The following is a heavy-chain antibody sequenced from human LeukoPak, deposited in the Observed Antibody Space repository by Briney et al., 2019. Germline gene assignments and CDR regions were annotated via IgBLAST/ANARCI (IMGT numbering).Heavy chain of an antibody. D-gene: IGHD3-10*01. CDR3: ARSRYFGDFSFDP. CDR1: GGSISSHY. Sequence: SETLSLTCTVSGGSISSHYWSWIRQPAGKALEWIGRIYSSGRTDYNPSLKSRVTMSVDTSKNQFSLNLTSVTAADTAVYYCARSRYFGDFSFDPWGQGALVTVSS. V-gene: IGHV4-4*07. J-gene: IGHJ5*02. CDR2: IYSSGRT.